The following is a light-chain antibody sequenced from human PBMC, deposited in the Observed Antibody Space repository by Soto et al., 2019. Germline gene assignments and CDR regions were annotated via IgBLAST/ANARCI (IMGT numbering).Light chain of an antibody. CDR1: QIIDTY. Sequence: DIHMTQSPSSLYASIGDRVTITCRSSQIIDTYLNCYQQKAGKDPKLLIYGVSKLQSGVPPRFSGSGSGTEFTLTITRLQPEDFSTYYCQQSYSSPLLAFGGRNNVVI. J-gene: IGKJ4*01. CDR3: QQSYSSPLLA. V-gene: IGKV1-39*01. CDR2: GVS.